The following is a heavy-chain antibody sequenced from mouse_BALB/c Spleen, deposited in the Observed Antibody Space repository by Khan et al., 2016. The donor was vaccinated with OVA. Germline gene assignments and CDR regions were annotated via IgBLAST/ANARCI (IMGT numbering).Heavy chain of an antibody. CDR2: INPSYGGT. CDR3: TRRGTARATLWFAY. Sequence: QVRLQQSGAELVKPGASVKLSCKASVYTFTSYYMYWLKQRPGQGLDWIGEINPSYGGTNFNEKFKSKATLTVDKSSSTAYMQLSSLTSEDSAVYYCTRRGTARATLWFAYWGQGTLVTVS. D-gene: IGHD3-2*01. V-gene: IGHV1S81*02. J-gene: IGHJ3*01. CDR1: VYTFTSYY.